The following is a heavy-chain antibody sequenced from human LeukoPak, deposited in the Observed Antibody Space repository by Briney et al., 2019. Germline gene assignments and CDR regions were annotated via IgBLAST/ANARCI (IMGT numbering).Heavy chain of an antibody. J-gene: IGHJ4*02. V-gene: IGHV4-38-2*02. CDR1: GYSISSGYY. Sequence: SETLSLTCAVSGYSISSGYYWGWIRQPQGKGLEWIGNIYHSGSTYYNPSLKSRVTISVDTSKNQFSLKLSSVTAADTAVYYCARDRAVTTFDYWGQGTLVTVSS. CDR2: IYHSGST. D-gene: IGHD4-17*01. CDR3: ARDRAVTTFDY.